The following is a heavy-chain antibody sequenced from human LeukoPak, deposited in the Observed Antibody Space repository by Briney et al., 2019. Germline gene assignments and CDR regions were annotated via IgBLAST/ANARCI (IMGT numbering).Heavy chain of an antibody. CDR3: AGPSKGFMDYYGMDV. J-gene: IGHJ6*02. D-gene: IGHD3-16*01. CDR2: IIPIFGTA. Sequence: SVKVSCKASGGTFSSYAISWVRQAPGQGLEWMGGIIPIFGTANYAQKFQGRVTITADESTSTAYMELSSLRSEDTAVYYCAGPSKGFMDYYGMDVWGQGTTVTVSS. V-gene: IGHV1-69*13. CDR1: GGTFSSYA.